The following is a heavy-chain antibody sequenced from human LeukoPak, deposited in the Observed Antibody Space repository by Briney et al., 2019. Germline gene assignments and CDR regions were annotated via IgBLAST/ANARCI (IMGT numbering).Heavy chain of an antibody. J-gene: IGHJ4*02. CDR3: AKPLTGVSSDYFDY. V-gene: IGHV3-23*01. CDR1: GFTFSSNA. D-gene: IGHD7-27*01. Sequence: GGSLRLSRAASGFTFSSNAMSWVRQAPGKGLEWVSYISGSGGSTYYADSVKGRFTISRDNSKNTLYLQMNSLRAEDTAVYYCAKPLTGVSSDYFDYWGQGTLVTVSS. CDR2: ISGSGGST.